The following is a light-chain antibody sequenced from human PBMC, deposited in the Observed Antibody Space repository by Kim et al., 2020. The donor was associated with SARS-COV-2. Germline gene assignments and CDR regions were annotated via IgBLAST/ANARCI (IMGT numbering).Light chain of an antibody. Sequence: EIVLTQSPGTLSLSPGESATLCCKASQSIYSNSVAWYQQKPGQTPRLLIYDASSRATAIADRFSGSGSGTDFTLTISRLEPEDFAVYYCQQYGSSPTFGQGTKLEI. V-gene: IGKV3-20*01. CDR3: QQYGSSPT. J-gene: IGKJ1*01. CDR2: DAS. CDR1: QSIYSNS.